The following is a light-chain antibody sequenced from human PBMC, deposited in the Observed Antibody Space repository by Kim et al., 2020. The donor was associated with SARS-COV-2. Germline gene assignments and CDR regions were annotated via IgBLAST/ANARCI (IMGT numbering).Light chain of an antibody. CDR2: SNY. V-gene: IGLV1-44*01. Sequence: GQRVTISCSGSSSNVGSNSVNWYQHLPGTAPKLLIYSNYHRPSGVPDRFSGSKSGTSASLAISGLQSEDEADYYCATWDDTLYGWVFGGGTKVTVL. J-gene: IGLJ3*02. CDR3: ATWDDTLYGWV. CDR1: SSNVGSNS.